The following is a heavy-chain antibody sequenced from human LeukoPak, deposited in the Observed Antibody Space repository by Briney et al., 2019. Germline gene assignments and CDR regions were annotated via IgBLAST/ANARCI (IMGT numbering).Heavy chain of an antibody. CDR1: GCSFTSYC. CDR3: GMSGDRVPLQDDVFDV. Sequence: GESLKISCKVSGCSFTSYCIGWVRQMPGKGLEWVGIIYPGDSGPTYSPSFQGQVTISVDKSIDTAYLQWSSLQASDTAMYYCGMSGDRVPLQDDVFDVWGQGTMVTVST. D-gene: IGHD1-26*01. CDR2: IYPGDSGP. J-gene: IGHJ3*01. V-gene: IGHV5-51*01.